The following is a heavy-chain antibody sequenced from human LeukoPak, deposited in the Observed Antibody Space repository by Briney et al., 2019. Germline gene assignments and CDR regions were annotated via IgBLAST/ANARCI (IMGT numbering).Heavy chain of an antibody. CDR3: ARDVLVTSSPDAFDV. CDR1: GGSFSGYY. Sequence: PSETLSLTCAVYGGSFSGYYWSWIRQPPGKGLEWIGEINHSGSTNYNPSLKSRVTISVDTSKSQFSLKLSSVTAADTAVYFCARDVLVTSSPDAFDVWGQGTMVTVSS. V-gene: IGHV4-34*01. D-gene: IGHD2-21*02. J-gene: IGHJ3*01. CDR2: INHSGST.